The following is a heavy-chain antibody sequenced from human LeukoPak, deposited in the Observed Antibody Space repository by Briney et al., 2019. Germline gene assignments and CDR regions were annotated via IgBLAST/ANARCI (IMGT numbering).Heavy chain of an antibody. CDR2: INNDGSSA. J-gene: IGHJ6*02. CDR3: ARRGTGHGMDV. CDR1: GFTFNNYW. Sequence: GGSLRLSCAASGFTFNNYWIHWVRQVPGKGLVWVSRINNDGSSASYVDSVKGRFTISRDNAKNTLFLQMNSLRAEDTAVYYCARRGTGHGMDVWGQGTTVIISS. V-gene: IGHV3-74*01. D-gene: IGHD1-1*01.